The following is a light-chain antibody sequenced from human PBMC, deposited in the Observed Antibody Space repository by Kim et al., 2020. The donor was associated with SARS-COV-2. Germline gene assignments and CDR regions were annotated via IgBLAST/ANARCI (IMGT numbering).Light chain of an antibody. CDR2: AAS. CDR1: HDISHY. J-gene: IGKJ4*01. CDR3: QQYDNLPLT. V-gene: IGKV1-33*01. Sequence: DIQMTQSPSSLSPFVGDRVTITCQASHDISHYLNWYQQKPGKAPKLLIYAASNLETGVPSRFSGSGSGTDFTFTISSLQPEDIATYYCQQYDNLPLTFGGGTKVDIK.